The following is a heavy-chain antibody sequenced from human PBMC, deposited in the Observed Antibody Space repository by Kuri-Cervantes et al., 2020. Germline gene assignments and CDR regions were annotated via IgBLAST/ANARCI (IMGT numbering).Heavy chain of an antibody. V-gene: IGHV3-21*01. J-gene: IGHJ6*02. D-gene: IGHD5-18*01. CDR2: ISSSSSYI. CDR3: ARDQETTMVLDTLGYDYGMDV. CDR1: GFTFSSYS. Sequence: GGSLRLSCTASGFTFSSYSMNWVRQAPGKGLEWVSSISSSSSYIYYADSVKGRFTISRDNAKKSLYLQMNSLRGEDTAVYYCARDQETTMVLDTLGYDYGMDVWGQGTTVTVSS.